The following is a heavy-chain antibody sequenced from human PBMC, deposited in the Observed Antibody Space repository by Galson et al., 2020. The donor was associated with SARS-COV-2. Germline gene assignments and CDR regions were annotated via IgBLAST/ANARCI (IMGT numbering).Heavy chain of an antibody. Sequence: ASVKVSCKASGYTFTAYYMHWVRQAPGQGLEWMGWINPHSGGTKYAQNFQGRVTMTRDTSISTAYMELSSLRSDDTALYYCARVSRGYSYGSFDYWGQGTLVTVSS. CDR3: ARVSRGYSYGSFDY. CDR2: INPHSGGT. CDR1: GYTFTAYY. V-gene: IGHV1-2*02. D-gene: IGHD5-18*01. J-gene: IGHJ4*02.